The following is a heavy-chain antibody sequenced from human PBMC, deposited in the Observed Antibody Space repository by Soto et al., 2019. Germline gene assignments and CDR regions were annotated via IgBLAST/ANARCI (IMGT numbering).Heavy chain of an antibody. CDR2: IRRNAYGGTT. D-gene: IGHD3-16*01. V-gene: IGHV3-49*04. J-gene: IGHJ4*02. CDR3: TRASSLDFDF. Sequence: PGGSLRLSCTTSGFTFGDYALSWARQAPGKGLEWVGFIRRNAYGGTTDYAASVKGRFTISRDDSKSIAYLQMNSLRTKDTALYYCTRASSLDFDFWGQGTLVTVSS. CDR1: GFTFGDYA.